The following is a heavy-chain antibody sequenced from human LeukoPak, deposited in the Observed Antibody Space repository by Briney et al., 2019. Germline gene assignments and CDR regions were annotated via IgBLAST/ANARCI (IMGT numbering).Heavy chain of an antibody. CDR2: ISYSGST. Sequence: PSETLSLTCTVSDGSISGYYWSWIRQAPGKGLEWIGYISYSGSTNYKPSLKSRVTISVDTSRNQFSLKLSSVTAADTAVYYCARGGVCPQCDYFDYWGQGTLVTVSS. D-gene: IGHD3-10*01. V-gene: IGHV4-59*01. CDR3: ARGGVCPQCDYFDY. CDR1: DGSISGYY. J-gene: IGHJ4*02.